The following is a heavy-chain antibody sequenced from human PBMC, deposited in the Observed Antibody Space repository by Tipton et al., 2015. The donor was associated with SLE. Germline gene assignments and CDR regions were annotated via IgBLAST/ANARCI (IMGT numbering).Heavy chain of an antibody. CDR3: AKLAEQLDTGWFQH. CDR2: ISGSGGST. Sequence: GSLRLSCGGSGFTFSSYGIRWVRQAPGKGLEWVSAISGSGGSTYYADSVKGRFTISRDNSKNTLYLQMNSLRAEDTAVYYCAKLAEQLDTGWFQHWGQGTLVTVSS. D-gene: IGHD6-6*01. J-gene: IGHJ1*01. V-gene: IGHV3-23*01. CDR1: GFTFSSYG.